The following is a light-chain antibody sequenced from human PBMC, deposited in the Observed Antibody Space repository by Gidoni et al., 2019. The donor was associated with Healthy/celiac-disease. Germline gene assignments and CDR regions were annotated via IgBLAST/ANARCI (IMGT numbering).Light chain of an antibody. Sequence: DIQMTQSPSSLSASVGDRVTITCRASQSISSYLNWYQQKPAKAPKLLIYAASSLQSGVPSRFSGSGSGTDFTLTISSLQPEDFATYYCQQSYSTPRGFTFGPGTKVDIK. CDR3: QQSYSTPRGFT. CDR1: QSISSY. J-gene: IGKJ3*01. CDR2: AAS. V-gene: IGKV1-39*01.